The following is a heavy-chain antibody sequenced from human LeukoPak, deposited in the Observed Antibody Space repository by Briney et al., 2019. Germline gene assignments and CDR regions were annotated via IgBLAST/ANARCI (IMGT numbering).Heavy chain of an antibody. J-gene: IGHJ4*02. CDR1: GFTFSSYA. CDR2: ISSNGGST. D-gene: IGHD2-15*01. CDR3: ARSYCSGGSCYDFDY. V-gene: IGHV3-64*01. Sequence: GGSLRLSCAASGFTFSSYAMHWVRQAPGKGLEYVSAISSNGGSTYYANSVKGRFTISRDNSKNTLYLQMGSLRAEDMAVYYCARSYCSGGSCYDFDYWGQGTLVTVSS.